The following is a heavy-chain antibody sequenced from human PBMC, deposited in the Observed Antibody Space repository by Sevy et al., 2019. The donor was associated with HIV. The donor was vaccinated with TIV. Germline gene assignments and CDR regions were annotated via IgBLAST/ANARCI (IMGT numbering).Heavy chain of an antibody. Sequence: SETLSLTCTVSGGSISSSSYYWGWIRQPPGKGLEWIGSICYSGSTYYNPSLKSRVTISVDTSKNQFSLKLSSVTAAEPAVYYCARQRPYYEFWSGYLVGAAHYFYGMDVWGQGTTVTVSS. CDR1: GGSISSSSYY. D-gene: IGHD3-3*01. CDR3: ARQRPYYEFWSGYLVGAAHYFYGMDV. CDR2: ICYSGST. J-gene: IGHJ6*02. V-gene: IGHV4-39*01.